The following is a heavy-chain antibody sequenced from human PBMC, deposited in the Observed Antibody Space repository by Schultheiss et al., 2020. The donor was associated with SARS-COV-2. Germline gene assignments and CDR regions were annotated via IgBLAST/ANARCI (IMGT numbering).Heavy chain of an antibody. CDR3: ARDRGTYYYGSGTGGMDV. J-gene: IGHJ6*02. D-gene: IGHD3-10*01. Sequence: SQTLSLTCAVSGGSISSGGYSWSWIRQPAGKGLEWIGRIYTSGSTNYNPSLKSRVTISVDTSKNQFSLKLSSVTAADTAVYYCARDRGTYYYGSGTGGMDVWGQGTTVTVSS. V-gene: IGHV4-61*02. CDR1: GGSISSGGYS. CDR2: IYTSGST.